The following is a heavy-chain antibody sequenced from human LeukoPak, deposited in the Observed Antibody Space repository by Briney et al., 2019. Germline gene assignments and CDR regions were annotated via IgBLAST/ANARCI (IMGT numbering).Heavy chain of an antibody. CDR2: ISAYNGNT. CDR1: GYTFTSYG. D-gene: IGHD6-6*01. J-gene: IGHJ5*02. V-gene: IGHV1-18*01. Sequence: ASVKVSCKASGYTFTSYGISWVRQAPGQGLEWMGWISAYNGNTNYAQKLQGRVAMTTDTSTSTAYMELRSLRSDDTAVYYCARDLGSSATSTNWFDPWGQGTLVTVSS. CDR3: ARDLGSSATSTNWFDP.